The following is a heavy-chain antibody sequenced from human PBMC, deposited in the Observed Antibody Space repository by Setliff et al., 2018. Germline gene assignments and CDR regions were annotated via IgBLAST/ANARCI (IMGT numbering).Heavy chain of an antibody. Sequence: HPGGSLRLSCAASGFNFNSYSMNWVRQAPGKGLEWVSYMSHTSMIYYADSVRGRFTISRDSAKNSLYLQMNSLRAEDTAVYYCARVEGVPAPYHMDVWGKGTMVTVSS. V-gene: IGHV3-48*01. CDR2: MSHTSMI. CDR1: GFNFNSYS. CDR3: ARVEGVPAPYHMDV. J-gene: IGHJ6*03. D-gene: IGHD2-2*01.